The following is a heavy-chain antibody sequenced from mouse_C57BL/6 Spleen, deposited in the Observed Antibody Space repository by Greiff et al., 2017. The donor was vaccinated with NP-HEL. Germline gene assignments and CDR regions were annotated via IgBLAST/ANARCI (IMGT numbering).Heavy chain of an antibody. CDR3: ASELGAYYFDY. CDR2: IDPSDSET. Sequence: VQLQQPGAELVRPGSSVKLSCKASGYTFTSYWMHWVKQRPIQGLEWIGNIDPSDSETHYNQKFKDKATLTVDKASNTAYMQLSCLTSEDSAVYYCASELGAYYFDYWGQGTTLTVSS. V-gene: IGHV1-52*01. D-gene: IGHD4-1*01. J-gene: IGHJ2*01. CDR1: GYTFTSYW.